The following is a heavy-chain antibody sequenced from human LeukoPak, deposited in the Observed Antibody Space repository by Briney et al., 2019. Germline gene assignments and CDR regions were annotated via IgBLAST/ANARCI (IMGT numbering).Heavy chain of an antibody. J-gene: IGHJ5*02. CDR1: GGSISSGGYY. CDR3: ARDGAGSGTHH. Sequence: KTSETLSLTCTVSGGSISSGGYYWSWIRQHPGKGLEWIGYIYYSGSTYYNPSLKSRVTISVDTSKNQFSLKLSSVTAANTAVYYCARDGAGSGTHHWGQGTLVTVSS. V-gene: IGHV4-31*03. D-gene: IGHD3-10*01. CDR2: IYYSGST.